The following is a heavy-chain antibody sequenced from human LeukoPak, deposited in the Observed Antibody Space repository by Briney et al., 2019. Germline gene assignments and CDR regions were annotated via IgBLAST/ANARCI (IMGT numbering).Heavy chain of an antibody. D-gene: IGHD3-22*01. V-gene: IGHV3-21*01. CDR2: ISSSSSYI. Sequence: GGSLRLSCAASGFTSSSYSMNWVRQAPGKGLEWVSSISSSSSYIYYADSVKGRFTISRDNAKNSLYLQMNSLRAEDTAVYYCARDDSSGYYSSYYYCYGMDVWGQGTTVTVSS. J-gene: IGHJ6*02. CDR3: ARDDSSGYYSSYYYCYGMDV. CDR1: GFTSSSYS.